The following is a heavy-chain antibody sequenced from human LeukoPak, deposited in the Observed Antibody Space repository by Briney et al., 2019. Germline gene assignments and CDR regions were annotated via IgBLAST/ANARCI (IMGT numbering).Heavy chain of an antibody. D-gene: IGHD3-22*01. CDR3: ASPSGFYDRSGYFDY. V-gene: IGHV3-30*04. J-gene: IGHJ4*02. Sequence: PGGSLRLSCAASGFTFSSYAMHWVRQAPGKGLEWVAVISYDGSNKYYADSVKGRFTISRDNSKNTLYLQMNSLRAEDTAVYYCASPSGFYDRSGYFDYWGQGTLVTVSS. CDR1: GFTFSSYA. CDR2: ISYDGSNK.